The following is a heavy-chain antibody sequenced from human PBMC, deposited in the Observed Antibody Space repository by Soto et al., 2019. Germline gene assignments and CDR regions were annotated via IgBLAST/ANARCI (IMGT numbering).Heavy chain of an antibody. V-gene: IGHV1-46*03. J-gene: IGHJ3*02. CDR3: ARDLASITEMTSAFEI. CDR1: GYTYTSYY. Sequence: ASVKVSCKASGYTYTSYYMHWVRQASGQGLEWMGIINPSGGSTSYAQKIQGRDTMTSDTSTSTVYMELSSLRSEDTAVYFCARDLASITEMTSAFEIWGQVKMLTVSS. CDR2: INPSGGST. D-gene: IGHD3-10*01.